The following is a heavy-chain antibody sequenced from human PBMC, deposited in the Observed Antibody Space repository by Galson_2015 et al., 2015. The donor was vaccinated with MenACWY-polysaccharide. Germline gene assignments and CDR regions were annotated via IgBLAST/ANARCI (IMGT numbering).Heavy chain of an antibody. CDR3: TKDFDWNDGH. V-gene: IGHV3-74*01. D-gene: IGHD1-1*01. J-gene: IGHJ4*02. Sequence: SLRLSCAASGFTFSSYWMHWLRQAPGKGLVWVSRINGDGNSTNCADSVKGRFTISRDNAKNTLYLQMNSLRAEDTAVYYCTKDFDWNDGHWGQGTLVTVSS. CDR1: GFTFSSYW. CDR2: INGDGNST.